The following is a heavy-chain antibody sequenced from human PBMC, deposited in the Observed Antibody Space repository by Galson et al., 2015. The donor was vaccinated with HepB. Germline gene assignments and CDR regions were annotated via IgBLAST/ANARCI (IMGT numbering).Heavy chain of an antibody. CDR2: ISSDGSQK. CDR1: GFTFRSYA. Sequence: SLRLSCAASGFTFRSYAMHWVRLAPGKGLEWVAVISSDGSQKYYTDSVKGRFTISRDNSKNTLSLQINSLTPEDTAVYYCERDNGGYWGQGTLVTVSS. J-gene: IGHJ4*02. V-gene: IGHV3-30-3*01. D-gene: IGHD2-8*01. CDR3: ERDNGGY.